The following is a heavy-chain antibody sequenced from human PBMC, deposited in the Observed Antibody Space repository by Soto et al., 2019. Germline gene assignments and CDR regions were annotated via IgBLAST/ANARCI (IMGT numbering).Heavy chain of an antibody. Sequence: SETLSLTCAVSGGSISSSNWWSWVRQPPGKGLEWIGEIYHSGSTNYNPSLKSRVTISVDKSKNQFSLKLSSVTAADTAVYYCARAYYDFWSGYYWFDPWGQGTLVTV. CDR3: ARAYYDFWSGYYWFDP. D-gene: IGHD3-3*01. V-gene: IGHV4-4*02. CDR2: IYHSGST. CDR1: GGSISSSNW. J-gene: IGHJ5*02.